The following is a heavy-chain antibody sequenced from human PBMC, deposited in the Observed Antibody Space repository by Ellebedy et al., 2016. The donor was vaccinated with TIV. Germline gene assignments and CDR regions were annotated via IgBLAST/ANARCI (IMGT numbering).Heavy chain of an antibody. CDR1: GFTFSSYA. Sequence: GESLKISCAASGFTFSSYAIHWVRQAPGKGLEWVSFISFDGTSKYYADSVKGRFTVSRDNSRNTLWLQMNSLRPDDTAVYYCATDGGRLYYWDFQHWGPGTLVIVSS. V-gene: IGHV3-30-3*01. CDR3: ATDGGRLYYWDFQH. J-gene: IGHJ1*01. CDR2: ISFDGTSK. D-gene: IGHD3-10*01.